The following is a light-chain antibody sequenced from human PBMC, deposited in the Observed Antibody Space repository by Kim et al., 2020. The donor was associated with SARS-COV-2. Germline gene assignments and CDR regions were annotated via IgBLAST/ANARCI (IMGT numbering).Light chain of an antibody. Sequence: AAVGDRVTITCRASQTVTTYLNWYQHKPGQAPRLLIYSASTLQSGVPARFRGSGSGTEFILTVSSLQPEDSATYYCQQSYTIPWTFGPGTKVDIK. CDR2: SAS. J-gene: IGKJ1*01. CDR1: QTVTTY. CDR3: QQSYTIPWT. V-gene: IGKV1-39*01.